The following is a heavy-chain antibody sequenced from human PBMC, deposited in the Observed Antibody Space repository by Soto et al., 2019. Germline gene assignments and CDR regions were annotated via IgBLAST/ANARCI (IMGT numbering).Heavy chain of an antibody. CDR3: ARDRNDYVAFDY. D-gene: IGHD4-17*01. V-gene: IGHV3-30-3*01. CDR2: ISYDGSNK. CDR1: GFTVSSNY. J-gene: IGHJ4*02. Sequence: GGSLRLSCAASGFTVSSNYMSWVRQAPGKGLEWVSVISYDGSNKYYADSVKGRFTISRDNSKNTLYLQMNSLRAEDTAVYYCARDRNDYVAFDYWGQGTLVTVSS.